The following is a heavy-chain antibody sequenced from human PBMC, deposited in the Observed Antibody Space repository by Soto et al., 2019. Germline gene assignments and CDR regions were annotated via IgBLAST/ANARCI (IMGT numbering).Heavy chain of an antibody. CDR1: GGSISSGGYY. V-gene: IGHV4-31*03. D-gene: IGHD2-15*01. J-gene: IGHJ2*01. Sequence: QVQLQESGPGLVKPSQTLSLTCTVSGGSISSGGYYWSWIRQHPGKGLEWIGYIYYSGSTYYNPSLKSRVTILVDTSKNQFSLKLISVTAADTAVYYCARGLSDNWYFDLWGRGTLVTVSS. CDR2: IYYSGST. CDR3: ARGLSDNWYFDL.